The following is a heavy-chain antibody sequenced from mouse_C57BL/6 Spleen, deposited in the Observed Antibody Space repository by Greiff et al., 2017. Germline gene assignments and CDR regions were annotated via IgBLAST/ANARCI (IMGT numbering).Heavy chain of an antibody. Sequence: EVQGVESGGGLVKPGGSLKLSCAASGFTFSSYTMSWVRQTPEKRLEWVATISGGGGNTYYPDSVKGRFTISRDNAKNTLYLQMSSLRSEDTALYYCARQGGNCYFDVWGTGTTVTVSS. V-gene: IGHV5-9*01. CDR2: ISGGGGNT. CDR1: GFTFSSYT. J-gene: IGHJ1*03. CDR3: ARQGGNCYFDV.